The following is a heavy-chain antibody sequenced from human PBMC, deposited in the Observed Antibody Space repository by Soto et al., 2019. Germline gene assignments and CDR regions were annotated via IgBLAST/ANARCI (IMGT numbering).Heavy chain of an antibody. CDR3: ARGDYSDIHDY. CDR2: INAGNGNT. J-gene: IGHJ4*02. V-gene: IGHV1-3*01. D-gene: IGHD3-22*01. Sequence: QVQLVQSGAEVKKPGASVKVSCKASGYTFTDYALHWVRQAPGQRLEWMGWINAGNGNTKCSQKFQGRVTITRDTSASTAYMELSRLKSEATAVYYCARGDYSDIHDYWGQGTLVTVSS. CDR1: GYTFTDYA.